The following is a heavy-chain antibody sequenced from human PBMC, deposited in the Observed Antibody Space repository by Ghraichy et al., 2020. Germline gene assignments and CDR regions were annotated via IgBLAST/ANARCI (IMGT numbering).Heavy chain of an antibody. CDR1: GYSISSGYY. Sequence: SETLYLTCTVSGYSISSGYYWDWIRQPPGTGLEWIGSIYHSGSTFYNPSLRSRVTISVDTSKNQFSLKLSSVTAADTAVYYCARAERSIAPIGYWGQGTLVTVSS. CDR3: ARAERSIAPIGY. J-gene: IGHJ4*02. V-gene: IGHV4-38-2*02. D-gene: IGHD1-14*01. CDR2: IYHSGST.